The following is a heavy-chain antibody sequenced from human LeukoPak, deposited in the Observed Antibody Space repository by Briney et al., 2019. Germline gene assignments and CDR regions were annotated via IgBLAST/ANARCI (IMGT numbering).Heavy chain of an antibody. V-gene: IGHV1-69*01. CDR3: ARGAVAGTTALDYYYYYGMDV. CDR2: IIPIFGTA. Sequence: SVTVSCKASGGTFSSYAISWVRQAPGQGLEWMGGIIPIFGTANYAQKFQGRVTITADESTSTAYMELSSLRSEDTAVYYCARGAVAGTTALDYYYYYGMDVWGQGTTVTVSS. CDR1: GGTFSSYA. J-gene: IGHJ6*02. D-gene: IGHD6-19*01.